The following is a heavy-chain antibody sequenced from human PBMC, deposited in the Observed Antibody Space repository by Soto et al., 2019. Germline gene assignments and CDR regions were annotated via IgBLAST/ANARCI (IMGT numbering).Heavy chain of an antibody. CDR3: ARARWYDAFDV. D-gene: IGHD2-15*01. CDR1: GFFISSCNY. Sequence: SEPLSLPCAVSGFFISSCNYGGLIRKPPGKGLEWIGSIFHGGNTYYNPSLKSRVTISVDMSKNQFSLKLNSVTAADTAVYYCARARWYDAFDVWGQGTVGTVSS. V-gene: IGHV4-38-2*01. J-gene: IGHJ3*01. CDR2: IFHGGNT.